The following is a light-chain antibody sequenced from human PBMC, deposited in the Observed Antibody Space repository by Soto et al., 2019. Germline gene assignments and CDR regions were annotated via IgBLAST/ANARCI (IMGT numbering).Light chain of an antibody. V-gene: IGKV3-20*01. CDR2: GAS. Sequence: EIVLTQSPGTLSLSPGERATPSCRASQSVGSNYLAWYQQTPGQAPRLLIYGASTRATGIPDRFSGSGSGTDFTLTISRLEPEDFEVFYCHHYGSSPGGTFGQGTKVDIK. CDR1: QSVGSNY. J-gene: IGKJ1*01. CDR3: HHYGSSPGGT.